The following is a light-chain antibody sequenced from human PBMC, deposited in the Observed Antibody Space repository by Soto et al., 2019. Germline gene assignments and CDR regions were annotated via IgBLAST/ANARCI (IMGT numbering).Light chain of an antibody. J-gene: IGKJ4*01. CDR1: QSVSSN. CDR2: GAS. V-gene: IGKV3-15*01. CDR3: QQYLNSLT. Sequence: EIVMTQSPATLSVSPGERATLSCRASQSVSSNLVWYQQKPGQAPRLLIYGASTRATGIPARFSGSGSGTEFTLTISSLQSEDFAVSYCQQYLNSLTFGGGTKVDIK.